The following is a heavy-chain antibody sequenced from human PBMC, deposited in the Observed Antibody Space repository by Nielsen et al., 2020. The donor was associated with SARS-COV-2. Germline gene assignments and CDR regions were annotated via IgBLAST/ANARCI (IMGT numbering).Heavy chain of an antibody. CDR2: ISYDGSNK. CDR3: ARDHFTYYYYYGMDV. J-gene: IGHJ6*02. D-gene: IGHD2/OR15-2a*01. CDR1: GFTFSSYA. V-gene: IGHV3-30-3*01. Sequence: GESLKISCAASGFTFSSYAMHWVRQAPGKRLEWVAVISYDGSNKYYADSVKGRFTISRDNSKNTLYLQMNSLRAEDTAVYYCARDHFTYYYYYGMDVWGQGTTVTVSS.